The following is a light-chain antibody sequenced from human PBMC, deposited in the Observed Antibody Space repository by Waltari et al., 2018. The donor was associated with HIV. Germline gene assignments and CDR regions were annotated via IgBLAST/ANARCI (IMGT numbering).Light chain of an antibody. CDR1: SSDIGAYNF. Sequence: QSALTHPASVSGSPGQSITFSCSGSSSDIGAYNFVSWYQQHPGKAPKLIIYEVSNRPSGVSYRFSGSSSGNTASLTISGLQAEDEADYYCSSYTTRNTLLFGGGTRLTVL. V-gene: IGLV2-14*01. CDR3: SSYTTRNTLL. CDR2: EVS. J-gene: IGLJ2*01.